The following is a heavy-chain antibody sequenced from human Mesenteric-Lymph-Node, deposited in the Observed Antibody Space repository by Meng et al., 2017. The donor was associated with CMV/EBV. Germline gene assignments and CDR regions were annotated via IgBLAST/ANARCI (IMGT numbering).Heavy chain of an antibody. CDR1: GFTFSGYA. CDR2: ISYDGSNK. CDR3: AKTGGSWFSED. D-gene: IGHD6-13*01. Sequence: GESLKISCAASGFTFSGYAMHWVRQAPGKGLEWVAVISYDGSNKYYADSVKGRFTISRDNSKKTLYLQMNSLRAEDTAVYYCAKTGGSWFSEDWGQGTLVTVSS. J-gene: IGHJ4*02. V-gene: IGHV3-30*04.